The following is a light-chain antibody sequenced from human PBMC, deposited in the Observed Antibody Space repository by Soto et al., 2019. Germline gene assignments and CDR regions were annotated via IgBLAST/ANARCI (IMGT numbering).Light chain of an antibody. CDR1: QSVSNN. V-gene: IGKV3-15*01. J-gene: IGKJ4*01. Sequence: EIGMTQSPATLSVSPGERATLSCRACQSVSNNLAWYQQKPGEAPRLLIYDASTRATGIPARFSGSGSGTEFTLTISSLQSEDSAAYYCQQYHNWPPLTFGGGTKVEIK. CDR3: QQYHNWPPLT. CDR2: DAS.